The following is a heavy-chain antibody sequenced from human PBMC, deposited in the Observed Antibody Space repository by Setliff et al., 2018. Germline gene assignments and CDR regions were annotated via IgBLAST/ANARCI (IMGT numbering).Heavy chain of an antibody. CDR2: ISYDGSNK. J-gene: IGHJ6*03. CDR1: GFTFSSYA. V-gene: IGHV3-30*01. Sequence: GGSLRLSCAASGFTFSSYAMHWVRQAPGKGLEWVAVISYDGSNKYYADSVKGRFTISRDNSKNTLYLQMNSLRAEDTAVYYCARDGNYYYYYMDVWGKGTTVTVSS. CDR3: ARDGNYYYYYMDV.